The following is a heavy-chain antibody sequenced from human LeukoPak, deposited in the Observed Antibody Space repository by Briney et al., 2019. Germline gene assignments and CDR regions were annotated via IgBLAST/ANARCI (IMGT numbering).Heavy chain of an antibody. J-gene: IGHJ4*02. Sequence: PSETLSLTCSVSGGFINSGGDNWNWVRHRPGEGLEWIGYIHSSGSTYYNPSLKSRVVISADTSKNQFSLTLSSVTAADTAVYYCARDPFGGVYGGYFDYWGQGALVTVSS. CDR2: IHSSGST. V-gene: IGHV4-31*03. D-gene: IGHD3-16*01. CDR3: ARDPFGGVYGGYFDY. CDR1: GGFINSGGDN.